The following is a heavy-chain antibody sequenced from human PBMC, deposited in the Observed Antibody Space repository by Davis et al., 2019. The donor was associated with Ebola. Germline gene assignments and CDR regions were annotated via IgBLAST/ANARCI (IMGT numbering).Heavy chain of an antibody. CDR1: GYTFTSYY. Sequence: SVKVSCKASGYTFTSYYMHWVRQAPGQGLEWMGRIIPILGIANYAQKFQGRVTITADKSTSTAYMELSSLRAEDTAVYYCARDRGVAGTSYWYFDLWGRGTLVTVSS. J-gene: IGHJ2*01. CDR2: IIPILGIA. V-gene: IGHV1-69*04. D-gene: IGHD6-19*01. CDR3: ARDRGVAGTSYWYFDL.